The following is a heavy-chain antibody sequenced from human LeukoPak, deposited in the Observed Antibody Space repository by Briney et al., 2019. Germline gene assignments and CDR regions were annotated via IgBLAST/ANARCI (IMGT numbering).Heavy chain of an antibody. CDR1: GGSLSSYY. CDR3: ARDKGSCSSTSCSPNYYMDV. J-gene: IGHJ6*03. Sequence: SETLSLTCTVSGGSLSSYYRSWIRPPAGKGLEWIGRIYNSGSTTSNPSLKRRVTMPVEPSQHQFSLPLSSVTAAAPTVSFCARDKGSCSSTSCSPNYYMDVWGKGTTVTVSS. CDR2: IYNSGST. D-gene: IGHD2-2*01. V-gene: IGHV4-4*07.